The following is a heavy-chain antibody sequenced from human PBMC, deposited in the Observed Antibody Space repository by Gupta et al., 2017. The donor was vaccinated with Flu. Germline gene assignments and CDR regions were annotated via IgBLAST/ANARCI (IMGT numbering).Heavy chain of an antibody. CDR2: ISYDGSNK. CDR3: AKVCVDTAMVRADYYYYYGMDV. Sequence: QVQLVESGGGVVQPGRSLSLSCAASGFPFSSYGMHWVRQAPGKGLAWVAVISYDGSNKDYADSVKGRFTISRDNSKNTLYLQMNSLRAEDTAVYYCAKVCVDTAMVRADYYYYYGMDVWGQGTTVTVSS. J-gene: IGHJ6*02. D-gene: IGHD5-18*01. V-gene: IGHV3-30*18. CDR1: GFPFSSYG.